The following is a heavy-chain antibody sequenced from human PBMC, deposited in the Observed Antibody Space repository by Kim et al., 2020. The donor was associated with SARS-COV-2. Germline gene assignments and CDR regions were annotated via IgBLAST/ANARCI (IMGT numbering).Heavy chain of an antibody. D-gene: IGHD2-15*01. Sequence: GGSLRLSCAASGFTFDDYAMHWVRQAPGKGLEWVSGISWNSGSIGYADSVKGRFTISRDNAKNSLYLQMNSLRAEDTALYYCAAVSPHRRDIVVVVAGAFDICGQGTMVTVSS. CDR1: GFTFDDYA. J-gene: IGHJ3*02. V-gene: IGHV3-9*01. CDR3: AAVSPHRRDIVVVVAGAFDI. CDR2: ISWNSGSI.